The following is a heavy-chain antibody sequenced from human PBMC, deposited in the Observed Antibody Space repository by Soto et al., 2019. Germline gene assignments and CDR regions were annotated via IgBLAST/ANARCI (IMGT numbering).Heavy chain of an antibody. V-gene: IGHV1-69*01. CDR2: ITPIFGTA. CDR1: GGTFSSYA. D-gene: IGHD3-10*01. Sequence: VQLVQSGAEVKKPGSSVKVSCKASGGTFSSYAISWVRQAPGQGLEWMGGITPIFGTANYAQKFQGRVTITADESTSTAYMELSSLRSEDTAVYYCARGGTGAYYYGSGSYYSYYGMDVWGQGTTVTVSS. J-gene: IGHJ6*02. CDR3: ARGGTGAYYYGSGSYYSYYGMDV.